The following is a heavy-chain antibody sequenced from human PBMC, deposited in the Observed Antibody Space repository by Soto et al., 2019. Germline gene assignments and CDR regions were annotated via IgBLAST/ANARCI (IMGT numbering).Heavy chain of an antibody. J-gene: IGHJ6*02. D-gene: IGHD3-3*01. CDR1: GGPFSSYA. CDR2: IIPIFGTA. V-gene: IGHV1-69*06. Sequence: GGSVKVSFKASGGPFSSYAISWVRQAPGQGLEWMGGIIPIFGTANYAQKFQGRVTITADKSTSTAYMELSSLRSEDTAVYYCARLDVGITIFGVSGYHYGMDVWGQGTTVTVSS. CDR3: ARLDVGITIFGVSGYHYGMDV.